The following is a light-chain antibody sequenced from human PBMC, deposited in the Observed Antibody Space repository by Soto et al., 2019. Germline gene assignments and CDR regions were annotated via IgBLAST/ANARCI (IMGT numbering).Light chain of an antibody. CDR1: ESVVSNY. CDR2: DAS. Sequence: EIVLTQSPGTLSLSPGERSTLSCIATESVVSNYLAWYQLKPGQAPRLLIYDASYRATGIPARFSGSGSGTDFTLTISSLEPEDFAVYYCQQRNDWPLTFGQGTRLEIK. CDR3: QQRNDWPLT. J-gene: IGKJ5*01. V-gene: IGKV3-11*01.